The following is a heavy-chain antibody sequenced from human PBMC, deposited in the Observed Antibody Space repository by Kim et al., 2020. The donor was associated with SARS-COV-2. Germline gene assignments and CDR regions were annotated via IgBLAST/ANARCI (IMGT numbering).Heavy chain of an antibody. J-gene: IGHJ4*02. Sequence: SADTVKGRFTLSRDNSKNTLYLQMNSLRAEYTAVYYCARDRATGGYFDYWGQGTLVTVSS. CDR3: ARDRATGGYFDY. V-gene: IGHV3-30*01. D-gene: IGHD5-12*01.